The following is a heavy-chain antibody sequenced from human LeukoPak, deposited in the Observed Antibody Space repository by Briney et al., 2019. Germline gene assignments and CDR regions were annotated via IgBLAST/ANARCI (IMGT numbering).Heavy chain of an antibody. CDR2: IYYRVTS. CDR1: GDSISTYY. V-gene: IGHV4-59*12. D-gene: IGHD3-10*01. J-gene: IGHJ4*02. Sequence: SETLSLTCTVSGDSISTYYWSWIRQPPGKGLEWIGYIYYRVTSGYNHSLKSRITMSVDLSTKPNSLMLSPVNGADTADSYVSRAVRGYGSGSLWGPGTLVTVSS. CDR3: SRAVRGYGSGSL.